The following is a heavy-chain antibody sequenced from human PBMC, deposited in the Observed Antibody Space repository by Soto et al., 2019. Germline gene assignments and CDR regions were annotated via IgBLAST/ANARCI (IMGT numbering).Heavy chain of an antibody. CDR1: GFTFSKYA. J-gene: IGHJ2*01. CDR3: AKDKYTDYVRNVWFFEY. V-gene: IGHV3-23*01. CDR2: ISANGGIT. Sequence: EVQLLESGGGLVKPGGSLRLSCAASGFTFSKYAMSWVRLAPGKGLEWVSSISANGGITDYADSVKGRFTISRDHFQNSLSLQMDSLTVYDTALYFCAKDKYTDYVRNVWFFEYWGRGTLVTVSS. D-gene: IGHD4-17*01.